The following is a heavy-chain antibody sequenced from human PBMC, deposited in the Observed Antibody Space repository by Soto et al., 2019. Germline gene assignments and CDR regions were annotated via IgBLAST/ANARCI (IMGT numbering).Heavy chain of an antibody. CDR2: INPNSGGT. Sequence: ASVKVSCKASGYTFTGYYMHWVRQAPGQGLEWMGWINPNSGGTNYAQKFQGWVTMTRDTSISTAYMELSRLRSDDTAVYYCARAKGVDTATNYDYWGQGTWSPSPQ. J-gene: IGHJ4*02. CDR3: ARAKGVDTATNYDY. D-gene: IGHD5-18*01. CDR1: GYTFTGYY. V-gene: IGHV1-2*04.